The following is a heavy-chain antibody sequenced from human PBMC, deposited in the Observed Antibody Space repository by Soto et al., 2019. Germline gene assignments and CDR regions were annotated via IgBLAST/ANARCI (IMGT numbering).Heavy chain of an antibody. Sequence: EVQLVESGGGLVKPGGSLRLSCAASGFTFNRYSMNWVRQAPGKGVEWVSSVTSSSSSMLYADSVKGRFTISRDDAKDSLFLQMNSLRADDTAVYYCAREADFASSGYVLDYWGQGTLVTVSS. CDR2: VTSSSSSM. CDR1: GFTFNRYS. D-gene: IGHD3-22*01. V-gene: IGHV3-21*02. CDR3: AREADFASSGYVLDY. J-gene: IGHJ4*02.